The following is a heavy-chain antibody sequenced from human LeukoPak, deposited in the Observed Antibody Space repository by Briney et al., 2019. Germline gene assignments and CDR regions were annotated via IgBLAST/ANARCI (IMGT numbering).Heavy chain of an antibody. CDR1: GFTFSSYA. J-gene: IGHJ4*02. CDR3: AIDSRSGFFDY. V-gene: IGHV3-33*01. D-gene: IGHD3-22*01. Sequence: GGSLRLSCAASGFTFSSYAMHWVRQAPGKGLEWVAVIRGNGSNKYYADSVKGRFTISRDNSKNTLYLQMNSLRAEDTAVYYCAIDSRSGFFDYWGRETRVSVPS. CDR2: IRGNGSNK.